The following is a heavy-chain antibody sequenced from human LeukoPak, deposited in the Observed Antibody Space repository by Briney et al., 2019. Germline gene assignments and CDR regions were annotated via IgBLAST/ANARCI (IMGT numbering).Heavy chain of an antibody. D-gene: IGHD5-18*01. CDR2: IYYSGRT. CDR1: GNSFGDYY. CDR3: ARGQKYRSGYTVTELGSGYFDY. J-gene: IGHJ4*02. V-gene: IGHV4-59*01. Sequence: PSETLSLTCTVSGNSFGDYYWSWIRQPPGKGLEWIGYIYYSGRTSYNPSLKSRVTISVDTSKNQFSLRLSSVTAADTAVYYCARGQKYRSGYTVTELGSGYFDYWGQGTLVTVSS.